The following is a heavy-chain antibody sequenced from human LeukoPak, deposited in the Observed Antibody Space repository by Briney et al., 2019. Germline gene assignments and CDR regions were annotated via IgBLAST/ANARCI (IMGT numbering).Heavy chain of an antibody. CDR3: ARGKTIDY. D-gene: IGHD1-1*01. J-gene: IGHJ4*02. CDR1: GYTFSSFG. V-gene: IGHV1-18*01. CDR2: ISSYNGNT. Sequence: ASVKVSCKASGYTFSSFGISWVRQAPGQGLEWLGWISSYNGNTDYAQKLQGRITMTTDTSTSTVYMELRRLRSDDTAVYYCARGKTIDYWGQGTLVTVSS.